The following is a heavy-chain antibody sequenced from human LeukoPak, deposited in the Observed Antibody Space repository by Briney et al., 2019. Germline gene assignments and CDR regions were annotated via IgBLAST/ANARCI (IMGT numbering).Heavy chain of an antibody. CDR1: GGTFISYA. Sequence: SVKVSCKASGGTFISYAISWVRQAPGQGLEWMGGIIPIFGTANYAQKFQGRVTITADESTSTAYMELSSLRSEDTAVYYCAREDGVDTASYFDYWGQGTLVTVSS. D-gene: IGHD5-18*01. CDR2: IIPIFGTA. V-gene: IGHV1-69*01. CDR3: AREDGVDTASYFDY. J-gene: IGHJ4*02.